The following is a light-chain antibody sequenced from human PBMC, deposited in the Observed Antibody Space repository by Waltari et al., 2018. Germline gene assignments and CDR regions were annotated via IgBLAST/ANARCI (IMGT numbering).Light chain of an antibody. CDR1: SSDVGSYNL. V-gene: IGLV2-23*01. CDR3: CSYAGSSAPRV. CDR2: EGN. J-gene: IGLJ3*02. Sequence: QSALTKPASVSGSPGPLIAIPCTGPSSDVGSYNLVSWYQQPLGKAPKHMIYEGNKRPSGVSNRFSGSKSGNMASLTVAGLQADDEADYYCCSYAGSSAPRVCGGGTMLTVL.